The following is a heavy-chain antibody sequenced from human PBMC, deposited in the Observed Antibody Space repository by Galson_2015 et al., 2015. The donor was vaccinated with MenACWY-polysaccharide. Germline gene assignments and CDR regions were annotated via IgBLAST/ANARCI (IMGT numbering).Heavy chain of an antibody. Sequence: LRLSCAASGFNFRGNGMHWVRQAPGKGLEWVALIRNDEISKHYIDAVKGRFSISRDNSKNTLYLQMNTLRPEDTAVYYCARNPSRLDIAAASHWGQGALVSVSS. V-gene: IGHV3-30*02. D-gene: IGHD6-13*01. J-gene: IGHJ4*02. CDR3: ARNPSRLDIAAASH. CDR2: IRNDEISK. CDR1: GFNFRGNG.